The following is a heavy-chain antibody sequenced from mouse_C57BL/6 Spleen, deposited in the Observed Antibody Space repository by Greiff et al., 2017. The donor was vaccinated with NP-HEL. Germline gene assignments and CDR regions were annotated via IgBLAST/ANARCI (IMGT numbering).Heavy chain of an antibody. Sequence: QVQLQQSGPELVKPGASVKISCKASGYAFSSSWMNWVKQRPGKGLEWIGRIYPGDGDTNYNGKFKGKATLTADKSSSTAYMQLSSLTSEDSAVYFCATYDYDEDDYAMDYWGQGTSVTVSS. D-gene: IGHD2-4*01. J-gene: IGHJ4*01. CDR2: IYPGDGDT. CDR3: ATYDYDEDDYAMDY. V-gene: IGHV1-82*01. CDR1: GYAFSSSW.